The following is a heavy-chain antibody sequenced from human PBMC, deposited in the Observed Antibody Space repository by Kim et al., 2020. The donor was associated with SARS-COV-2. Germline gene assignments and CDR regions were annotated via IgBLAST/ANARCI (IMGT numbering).Heavy chain of an antibody. J-gene: IGHJ5*02. CDR3: ARGASSGWDNNWFDP. CDR2: IYYSGST. V-gene: IGHV4-39*07. D-gene: IGHD6-19*01. Sequence: SETLSLTCTVSGGSISSSSYYWGWIRQPPGKGLEWIGSIYYSGSTYYNPSLKSRVTISVDTSKNQFSLKLSSVTAADTAVYYCARGASSGWDNNWFDPWGQGTLVTVSS. CDR1: GGSISSSSYY.